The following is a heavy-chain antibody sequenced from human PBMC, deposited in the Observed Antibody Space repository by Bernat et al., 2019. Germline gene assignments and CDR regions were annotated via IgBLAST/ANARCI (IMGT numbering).Heavy chain of an antibody. CDR2: ISSNGGST. CDR1: GFTFSSYA. V-gene: IGHV3-64D*06. D-gene: IGHD4-17*01. Sequence: EVQLVESGGGLVQPGGSLRLSCSASGFTFSSYAMHWVRQAPGKGLEYVSAISSNGGSTYYADSVKGRFTISRDNSKNTLYLQMSSLGAEDTAVYYCVMASSDYPRAFDIWGQGTMVTVSS. J-gene: IGHJ3*02. CDR3: VMASSDYPRAFDI.